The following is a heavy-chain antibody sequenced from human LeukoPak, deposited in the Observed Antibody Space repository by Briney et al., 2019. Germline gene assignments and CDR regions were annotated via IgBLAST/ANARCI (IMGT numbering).Heavy chain of an antibody. CDR1: GYTFTGYY. CDR2: INPYSGGT. CDR3: ARDEEGLLLGWFDP. V-gene: IGHV1-2*02. D-gene: IGHD1-26*01. J-gene: IGHJ5*02. Sequence: ASVKVSCKASGYTFTGYYMHWVRQAPGQGLEWMGWINPYSGGTNYAQKFQGRVTMTRDTSISTAYMELSRLRSDDTAVYYCARDEEGLLLGWFDPWGQGTLVTVSS.